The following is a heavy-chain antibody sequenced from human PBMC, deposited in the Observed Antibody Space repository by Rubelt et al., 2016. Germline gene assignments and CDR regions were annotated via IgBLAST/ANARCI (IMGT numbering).Heavy chain of an antibody. V-gene: IGHV3-23*01. J-gene: IGHJ4*02. CDR1: GFTFSRYA. CDR2: ISGSGDST. D-gene: IGHD6-13*01. Sequence: SRGGLVQPGGSLRVSCAASGFTFSRYAMGWVRQAPGKGLEWVSSISGSGDSTSYADSVKGRFTVSRDNSKNTLYLQMSSLRVEDTAVYYCAKDRVGSWFSLDYWGQGTLVTVST. CDR3: AKDRVGSWFSLDY.